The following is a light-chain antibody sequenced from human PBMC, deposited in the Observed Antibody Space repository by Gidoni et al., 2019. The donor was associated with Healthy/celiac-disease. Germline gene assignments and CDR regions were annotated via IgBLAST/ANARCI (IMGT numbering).Light chain of an antibody. CDR2: DAS. CDR3: QKRSNWPPTWT. J-gene: IGKJ1*01. V-gene: IGKV3-11*01. Sequence: EIVLTQSPATLSLSPGERATLSCRASQSVSSYLAWYQQKPGQAPRLLIYDASNRATGIPARFSGSGSGTDFNLTISSLEPEDFAVYYCQKRSNWPPTWTFGQGTKVEIK. CDR1: QSVSSY.